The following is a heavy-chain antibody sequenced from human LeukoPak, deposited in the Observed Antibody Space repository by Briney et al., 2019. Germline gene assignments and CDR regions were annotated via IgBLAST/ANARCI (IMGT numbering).Heavy chain of an antibody. CDR2: IYYSGST. CDR1: GGFVSSYY. D-gene: IGHD3-22*01. J-gene: IGHJ3*02. CDR3: AGSEYYYDNREDAFDI. V-gene: IGHV4-59*08. Sequence: SETLSLTCTVSGGFVSSYYWSWIRQPPGKGLELIGFIYYSGSTNYNPSLKSRVTISIDTSKKQFSLKMSSVTAADTAVYYCAGSEYYYDNREDAFDIWGQGTMVTVSS.